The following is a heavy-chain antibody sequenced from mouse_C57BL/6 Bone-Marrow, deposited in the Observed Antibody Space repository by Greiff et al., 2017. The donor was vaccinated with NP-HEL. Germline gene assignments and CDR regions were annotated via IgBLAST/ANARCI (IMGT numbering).Heavy chain of an antibody. CDR1: GYTFTSYW. CDR2: IDPSDSYT. V-gene: IGHV1-50*01. J-gene: IGHJ3*01. Sequence: QVQLQQPGAELVKPGASVKLSCKASGYTFTSYWMQWVKQRPGQGLEWIGEIDPSDSYTNYNQKFKGKATLTVDTSSSTAYMQLSSLTSEDSAVYYCARWGARDYDYAWFADWGQGTLVTVSA. D-gene: IGHD2-4*01. CDR3: ARWGARDYDYAWFAD.